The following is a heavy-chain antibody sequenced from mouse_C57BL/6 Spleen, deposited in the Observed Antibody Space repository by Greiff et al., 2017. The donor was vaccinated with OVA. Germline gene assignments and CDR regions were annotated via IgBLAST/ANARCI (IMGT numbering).Heavy chain of an antibody. CDR2: IHPNSGST. V-gene: IGHV1-64*01. CDR3: ARWGYYDYDGY. CDR1: GYTFTSYW. Sequence: QVQLQQPGAELVKPGASVKLSCKASGYTFTSYWMHWVKQRPGQGLEWIGMIHPNSGSTNYNEKFKSKATLTVDNSSSTAYMQLGSLTSEDSAVYYCARWGYYDYDGYWGQGTTLTVSS. J-gene: IGHJ2*01. D-gene: IGHD2-4*01.